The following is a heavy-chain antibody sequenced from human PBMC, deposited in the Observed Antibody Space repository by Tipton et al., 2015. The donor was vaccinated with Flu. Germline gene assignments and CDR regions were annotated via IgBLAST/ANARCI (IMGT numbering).Heavy chain of an antibody. CDR2: IYYSGST. Sequence: TLSLTCTVSGGSISSSRYYWGWIRQPPGKGLEWIGSIYYSGSTYYNPSLKSRVTISVDTSKNQFSLKLSSVTAADTAVYYCAREIDILTGYSPWGQGTLVTVSS. J-gene: IGHJ5*02. CDR3: AREIDILTGYSP. D-gene: IGHD3-9*01. V-gene: IGHV4-39*07. CDR1: GGSISSSRYY.